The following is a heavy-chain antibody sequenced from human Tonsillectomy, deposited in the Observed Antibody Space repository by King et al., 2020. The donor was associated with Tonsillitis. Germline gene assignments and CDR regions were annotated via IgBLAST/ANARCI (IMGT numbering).Heavy chain of an antibody. CDR2: VSFDGSNK. D-gene: IGHD4-11*01. V-gene: IGHV3-30*04. J-gene: IGHJ2*01. CDR3: ARATVDWFFDL. CDR1: GFIFSSNA. Sequence: VKLVESGGGVVQPGRSLRLSCPASGFIFSSNAMHWVRQAPGKGLEWVAVVSFDGSNKYYADSVKGRFTISRDHSKNTLFLQMNSLRPEDTAVYFCARATVDWFFDLWGRGSLVTVPS.